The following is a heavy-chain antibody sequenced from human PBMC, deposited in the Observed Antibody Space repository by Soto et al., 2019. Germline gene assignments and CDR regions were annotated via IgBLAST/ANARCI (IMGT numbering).Heavy chain of an antibody. V-gene: IGHV3-33*03. CDR1: GFTVSSYG. J-gene: IGHJ4*02. CDR3: ATGQYYYDSSAYYYS. D-gene: IGHD3-22*01. CDR2: IWYDGSNK. Sequence: GGSLRLSCAASGFTVSSYGMHWVRQAPGKGLEWVSVIWYDGSNKYYADSVKGRFTISRDNSKNTLYLQMNSLRAEDTAVYYCATGQYYYDSSAYYYSWGQGTLVTVSS.